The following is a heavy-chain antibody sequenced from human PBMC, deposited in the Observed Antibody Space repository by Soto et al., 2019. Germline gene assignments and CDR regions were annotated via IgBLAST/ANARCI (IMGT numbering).Heavy chain of an antibody. D-gene: IGHD3-22*01. CDR3: ATRGDYYDSSGYYYGLAFDI. CDR1: GFTVSSNY. J-gene: IGHJ3*02. V-gene: IGHV3-53*02. CDR2: IYSGGST. Sequence: VQLVETGGGLIQPGGSLRLSCAASGFTVSSNYMSWVRQAPGKGLEWVSVIYSGGSTYYADSVKGRFTISRDNSKNTLYLQMNSLRAEDTAVYYCATRGDYYDSSGYYYGLAFDIWGQGTMVTVSS.